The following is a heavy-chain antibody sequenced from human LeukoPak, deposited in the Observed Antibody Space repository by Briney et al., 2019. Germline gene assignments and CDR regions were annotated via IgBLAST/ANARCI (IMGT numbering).Heavy chain of an antibody. D-gene: IGHD3-3*01. J-gene: IGHJ4*02. CDR3: ARRKNYDF. Sequence: GGSLRLSCVASGFTFSSYSMNWVRQAPGKGLEWVSYISSSSSTIYYADSVKGRFTISRDNAKNSLYLQMNSLRAEDTAVYYCARRKNYDFWGQGTLVIVSS. V-gene: IGHV3-48*01. CDR1: GFTFSSYS. CDR2: ISSSSSTI.